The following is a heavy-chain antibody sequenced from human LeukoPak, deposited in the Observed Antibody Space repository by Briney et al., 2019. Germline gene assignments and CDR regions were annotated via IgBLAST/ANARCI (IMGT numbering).Heavy chain of an antibody. Sequence: GASVKVSCKASGYPFRDYYMHWGRQAPGQGLDWMAWGSGNSGATGYARKFQGRVTVTRDTSISTAYMELSSLRSDDTAVYYCVRSYSRAYYQLDYWGQGTLVTVSS. V-gene: IGHV1-2*02. D-gene: IGHD1-26*01. CDR3: VRSYSRAYYQLDY. CDR1: GYPFRDYY. CDR2: GSGNSGAT. J-gene: IGHJ4*02.